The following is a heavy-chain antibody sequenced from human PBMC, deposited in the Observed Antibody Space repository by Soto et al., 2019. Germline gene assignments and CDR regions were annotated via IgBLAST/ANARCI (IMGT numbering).Heavy chain of an antibody. D-gene: IGHD2-15*01. CDR3: ARGIYSYYYYGMDV. V-gene: IGHV1-8*01. CDR2: MNPNSGNT. Sequence: ASVKVSCKASGYTFTSYDINWVRQATGQGLEWMGWMNPNSGNTGYAQKFQGRVTMTRNTSISTAYMELSSLRSDDTAVYYCARGIYSYYYYGMDVWGQGTTVTVSS. CDR1: GYTFTSYD. J-gene: IGHJ6*02.